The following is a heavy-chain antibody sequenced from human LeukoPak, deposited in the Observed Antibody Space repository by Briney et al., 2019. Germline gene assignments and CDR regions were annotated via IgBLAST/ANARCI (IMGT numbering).Heavy chain of an antibody. Sequence: SETLSLTCTVSGGSISSYYWSWIRQPPGKGLEWIGYIYYSGSTNYNPSLKSRVTISVDTSKNLFSLKLSSVTAADTAVYYCARQSYYDSSGYYYNYYYYGMDVWGQGSTVTVSS. D-gene: IGHD3-22*01. CDR1: GGSISSYY. CDR2: IYYSGST. J-gene: IGHJ6*02. CDR3: ARQSYYDSSGYYYNYYYYGMDV. V-gene: IGHV4-59*01.